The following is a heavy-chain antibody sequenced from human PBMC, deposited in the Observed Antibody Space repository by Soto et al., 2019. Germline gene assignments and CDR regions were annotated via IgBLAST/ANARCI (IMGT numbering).Heavy chain of an antibody. V-gene: IGHV3-30-3*01. D-gene: IGHD3-22*01. CDR2: ISYDGSNK. CDR3: AREPRGRYYDSSGSPDY. CDR1: GFTFSSYA. Sequence: PGGSLRLSCAASGFTFSSYAMHWVRQAPGKGLEWVAVISYDGSNKYYADSVKDRFTISRDNSKNTLYLQMNSLRAEDTAVYYCAREPRGRYYDSSGSPDYWGQGTLVTVSS. J-gene: IGHJ4*02.